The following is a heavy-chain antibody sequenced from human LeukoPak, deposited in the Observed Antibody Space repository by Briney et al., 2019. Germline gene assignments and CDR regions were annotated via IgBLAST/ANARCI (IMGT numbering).Heavy chain of an antibody. CDR3: ARVSPSTTYGLYFDY. Sequence: PSETLSLTCSVSGGSVSSGDYYWSWIRQPPGKGLEWIGHIYDFGHTHYKPSLVSRVTIAVDTSKNQFSLKLSSVTAADTAVYYCARVSPSTTYGLYFDYWGQGTLVTVSS. CDR2: IYDFGHT. V-gene: IGHV4-30-4*01. J-gene: IGHJ4*02. D-gene: IGHD1-1*01. CDR1: GGSVSSGDYY.